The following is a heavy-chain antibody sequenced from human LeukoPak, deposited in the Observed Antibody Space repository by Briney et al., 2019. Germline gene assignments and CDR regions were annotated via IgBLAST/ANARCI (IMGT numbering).Heavy chain of an antibody. CDR3: ARRPAPDTHPSSYYFDY. CDR1: GFTFSDYY. J-gene: IGHJ4*02. D-gene: IGHD6-6*01. Sequence: PGGSLRLSCAASGFTFSDYYMSWIRQAPGKGLEWVSYISSSGSTIYYADSVKGRFTISRDNAKNSLYLQMNSLRAEDTAVYYCARRPAPDTHPSSYYFDYWGQGTLVTVSS. V-gene: IGHV3-11*04. CDR2: ISSSGSTI.